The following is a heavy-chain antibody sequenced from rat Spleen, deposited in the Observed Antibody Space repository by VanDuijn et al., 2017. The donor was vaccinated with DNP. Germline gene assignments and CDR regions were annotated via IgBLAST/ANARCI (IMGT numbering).Heavy chain of an antibody. D-gene: IGHD1-1*01. CDR1: GYSITSNY. Sequence: EVQLQESGPGLVKPSQSLSLTCSVTGYSITSNYWGWIRKFPGSEMEWIGHISYVGNTRYNPSLKSRISITRDTSKNQFFLQLNSLTTEDTATYYCARLRLEWEVRAMDAWGQGTSVTVSS. CDR2: ISYVGNT. CDR3: ARLRLEWEVRAMDA. V-gene: IGHV3-1*01. J-gene: IGHJ4*01.